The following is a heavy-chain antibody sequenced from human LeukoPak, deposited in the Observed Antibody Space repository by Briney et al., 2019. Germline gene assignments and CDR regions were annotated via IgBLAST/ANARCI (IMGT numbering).Heavy chain of an antibody. CDR1: GGSISSYDY. CDR3: ARDQTRSPEDPIFDY. CDR2: IYYSGST. V-gene: IGHV4-59*01. Sequence: PSETLSLTCTVSGGSISSYDYWSWIRQPPGKGLEWIGYIYYSGSTNYNPSFKSRVTISIDTSKNQFSLKLSSVAAADTAVYYCARDQTRSPEDPIFDYWGQGTLVTVSS. D-gene: IGHD3-10*01. J-gene: IGHJ4*02.